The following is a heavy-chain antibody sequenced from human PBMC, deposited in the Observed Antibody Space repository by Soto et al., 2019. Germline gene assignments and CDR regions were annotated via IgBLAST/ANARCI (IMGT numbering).Heavy chain of an antibody. J-gene: IGHJ5*02. D-gene: IGHD2-2*01. V-gene: IGHV4-59*01. CDR2: IYYSGST. CDR3: ARSAATFAVVVPAANRNWFDP. CDR1: GGSISSYY. Sequence: PSETLSLTCTVSGGSISSYYWSWIRQPPGKGLEWIGYIYYSGSTNYNPSLKSRVTISVDTSKNQFSLKLSSVTAADTAVYYCARSAATFAVVVPAANRNWFDPWGQGTLVTVSS.